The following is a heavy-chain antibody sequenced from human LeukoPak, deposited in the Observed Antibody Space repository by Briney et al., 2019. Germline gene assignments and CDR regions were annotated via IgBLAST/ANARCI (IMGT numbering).Heavy chain of an antibody. Sequence: SETLSLTCSVSGDSFSNYYWTWIRQPPGKGLEWIGYVYYSGSTNYNPSLKTRLHLSVDTSKNRFSLKLSSVTAADTAVYYCASSPRLTTSWFLFNSWGHGTLVTVSS. J-gene: IGHJ5*01. CDR1: GDSFSNYY. CDR3: ASSPRLTTSWFLFNS. V-gene: IGHV4-59*08. CDR2: VYYSGST. D-gene: IGHD2-2*01.